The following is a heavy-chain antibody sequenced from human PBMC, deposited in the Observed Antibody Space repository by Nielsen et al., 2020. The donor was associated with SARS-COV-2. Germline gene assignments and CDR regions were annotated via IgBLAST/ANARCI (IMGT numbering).Heavy chain of an antibody. CDR2: INSDGSST. J-gene: IGHJ4*02. Sequence: GESLKIPCAASGFTFSSHWMHWVRQAPGKGLVWVSRINSDGSSTSYADSVKGRFTISRDNAKNTLYLQMNSLRAEDTAVYYCARPPYWGQGTLVTVSS. CDR3: ARPPY. CDR1: GFTFSSHW. V-gene: IGHV3-74*01.